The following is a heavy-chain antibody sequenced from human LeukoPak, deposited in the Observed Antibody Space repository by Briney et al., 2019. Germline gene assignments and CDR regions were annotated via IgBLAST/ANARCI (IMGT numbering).Heavy chain of an antibody. D-gene: IGHD3-22*01. V-gene: IGHV3-23*01. CDR3: ARGRGSMIVVVNDAFDI. J-gene: IGHJ3*02. Sequence: PGGSLRLSCAASGFIFSSYAMSWVRQAPGKGLEWVSAISGSGGTTYYADSVKGRFTISRDNSKNTLYLQMNSLRAEDTAVYYCARGRGSMIVVVNDAFDIWGQGTMVTVSS. CDR1: GFIFSSYA. CDR2: ISGSGGTT.